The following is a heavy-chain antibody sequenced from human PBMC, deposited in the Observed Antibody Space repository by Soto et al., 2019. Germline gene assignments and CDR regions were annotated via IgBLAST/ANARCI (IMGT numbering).Heavy chain of an antibody. V-gene: IGHV1-3*05. Sequence: QVQLVQSGAEEKKPGASVKVSCKASGYAFSSYDMHWVRQAPGQRLEWMGWINIGSGNTEYSQNFQDRITITRDTSASTVYMELSGLRSEDTAVYYCARDGGDCGYRLAYYYYIGMDVWGQGTAVTVSS. D-gene: IGHD2-21*02. CDR1: GYAFSSYD. CDR3: ARDGGDCGYRLAYYYYIGMDV. CDR2: INIGSGNT. J-gene: IGHJ6*02.